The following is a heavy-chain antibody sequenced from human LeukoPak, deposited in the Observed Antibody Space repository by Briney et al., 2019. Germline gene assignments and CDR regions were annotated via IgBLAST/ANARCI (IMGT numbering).Heavy chain of an antibody. D-gene: IGHD6-6*01. J-gene: IGHJ3*02. CDR1: GYTFTDYY. Sequence: GASVKVSCKPSGYTFTDYYMHWVRQAPGQGLEWMGWINPNSGGTNYAQKFQGWVTMTRDTSISTAYMELSRLRSDDTAVYYCARHGLVAARHAFDIWGQGTMVTVSS. CDR2: INPNSGGT. V-gene: IGHV1-2*04. CDR3: ARHGLVAARHAFDI.